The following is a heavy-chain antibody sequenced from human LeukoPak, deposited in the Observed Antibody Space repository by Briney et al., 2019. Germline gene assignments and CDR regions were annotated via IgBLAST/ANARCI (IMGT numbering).Heavy chain of an antibody. CDR2: ISGSGGST. V-gene: IGHV3-23*01. CDR3: ARALHFDL. J-gene: IGHJ2*01. CDR1: GFTFSSYA. D-gene: IGHD1-26*01. Sequence: PGGSLRLSCAASGFTFSSYAMSWVRQAPGKGLEWVSAISGSGGSTYYADSVKGRFTISRDNAKNSLYLQMNSLRAEDTALYYCARALHFDLWGRGTLVTVSS.